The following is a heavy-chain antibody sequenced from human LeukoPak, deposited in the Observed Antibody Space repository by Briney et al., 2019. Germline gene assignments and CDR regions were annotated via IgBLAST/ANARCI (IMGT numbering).Heavy chain of an antibody. CDR1: GFTFSNAW. V-gene: IGHV3-15*07. CDR2: IKSKTDGGTT. CDR3: AVGRDGYNPYFDY. J-gene: IGHJ4*02. D-gene: IGHD5-24*01. Sequence: GGSLRLSCAASGFTFSNAWMNWVRQAPGKGLEWVGRIKSKTDGGTTDYAAPVKGRFTISRDDPKNTLYLQMNSLKTEDTAVYYCAVGRDGYNPYFDYWGQGTLVTASS.